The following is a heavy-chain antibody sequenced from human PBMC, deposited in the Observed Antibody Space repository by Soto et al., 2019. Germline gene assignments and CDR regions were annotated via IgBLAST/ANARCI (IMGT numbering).Heavy chain of an antibody. CDR3: ARAGGSYPDFAY. J-gene: IGHJ4*02. D-gene: IGHD1-26*01. CDR1: GGSISSYY. Sequence: PSETLSLTCTVSGGSISSYYWSWILQPPGKGLEWIGYIYYSGSTNYNPSLKSRVTISVDTSKNQFSLKLSSVTAADTAVYYCARAGGSYPDFAYWGQGTLVTVSS. V-gene: IGHV4-59*01. CDR2: IYYSGST.